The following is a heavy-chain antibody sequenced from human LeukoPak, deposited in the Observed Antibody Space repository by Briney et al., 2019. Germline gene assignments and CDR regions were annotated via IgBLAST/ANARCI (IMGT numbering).Heavy chain of an antibody. CDR3: ARSHYYDSSGIFSYYYGLDV. V-gene: IGHV3-74*01. CDR2: VNSDGSST. Sequence: GGSLRLSCAASGFTFSSYWMHWVRQVPGKGLVWVSRVNSDGSSTRHADSVKGRFTISRDNAKNTLYLQMNSLRSEDTAVYYCARSHYYDSSGIFSYYYGLDVWGQGTTVTVSS. CDR1: GFTFSSYW. D-gene: IGHD3-22*01. J-gene: IGHJ6*02.